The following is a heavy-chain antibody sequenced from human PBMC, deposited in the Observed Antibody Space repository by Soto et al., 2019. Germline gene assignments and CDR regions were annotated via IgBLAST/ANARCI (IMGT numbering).Heavy chain of an antibody. CDR3: AKAMFGFGMDV. CDR1: GFTFDDYA. D-gene: IGHD3-16*01. Sequence: GGSLRLSCAASGFTFDDYAMHWVRQAPGKGLEWVSGISWNSGSIGYADSVKGRFTISRENAKNSLYRQMNSLRAEDTALYYCAKAMFGFGMDVWGQGTTVTVSS. CDR2: ISWNSGSI. V-gene: IGHV3-9*01. J-gene: IGHJ6*02.